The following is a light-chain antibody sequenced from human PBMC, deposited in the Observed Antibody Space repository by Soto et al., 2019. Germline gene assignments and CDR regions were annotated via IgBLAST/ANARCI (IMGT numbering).Light chain of an antibody. Sequence: QAVVTQEPSFSVSPGGTVTLTCGLTSGSVSTGYYPTWYQQTPGQAPCTLIYNTNTRSSGVPDRFSGSILGNKAALTITGAQADDESDYYCVLYMGRGSWVFGGGTKLTVL. J-gene: IGLJ3*02. CDR1: SGSVSTGYY. V-gene: IGLV8-61*01. CDR3: VLYMGRGSWV. CDR2: NTN.